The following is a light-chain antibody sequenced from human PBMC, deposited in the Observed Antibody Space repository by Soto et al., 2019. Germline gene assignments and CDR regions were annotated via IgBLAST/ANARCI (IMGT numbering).Light chain of an antibody. J-gene: IGKJ4*01. CDR2: AAS. Sequence: DIPMTQSPSSLSASVGDRVTITCRASQGISNYLAWYQQKPGKVPKLLIYAASTLQSGVPSQFSGSGSGTDFTLTISSLQPEDVATYYCQKYNSALPLTFGGGTKVEIK. V-gene: IGKV1-27*01. CDR1: QGISNY. CDR3: QKYNSALPLT.